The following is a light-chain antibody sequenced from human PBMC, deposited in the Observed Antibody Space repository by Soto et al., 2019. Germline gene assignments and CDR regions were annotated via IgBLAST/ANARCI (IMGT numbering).Light chain of an antibody. CDR1: QAIKDD. V-gene: IGKV1-6*01. J-gene: IGKJ2*01. CDR2: RSS. Sequence: AIQMTQSPSSLSASVGDRVNITCRASQAIKDDLVWYQQRPGKAPKLLVYRSSRLQNGVPSRFSGSGSGTDFTLTISSLQPEDFATDYCLQDYNYPYTFGQGTKLEI. CDR3: LQDYNYPYT.